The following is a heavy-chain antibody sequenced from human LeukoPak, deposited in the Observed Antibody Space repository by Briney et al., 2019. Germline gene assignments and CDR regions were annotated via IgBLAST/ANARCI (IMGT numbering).Heavy chain of an antibody. CDR3: ATGGLPYCSSTSCYGDY. J-gene: IGHJ4*02. CDR1: GYTFTSYY. V-gene: IGHV1-46*01. CDR2: INPSGGST. D-gene: IGHD2-2*01. Sequence: ASVKVSCKASGYTFTSYYMHWVRQAPGQGLEWMGIINPSGGSTSYAQKFQGRATMTRDTSTSTVYMELSSLRSEDTAVYYCATGGLPYCSSTSCYGDYWGQGTLVTVSS.